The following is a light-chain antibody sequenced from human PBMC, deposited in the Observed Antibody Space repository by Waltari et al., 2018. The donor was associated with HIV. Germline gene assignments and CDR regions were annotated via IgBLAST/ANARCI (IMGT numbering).Light chain of an antibody. CDR2: EVT. J-gene: IGLJ2*01. Sequence: QSALTQPASVSGSPGQSIAISCTGTSSDVGSYNLVSWYQQYPGKAPKLMIYEVTKRPSGVSNRFSASKSGNTASLTISGLQAEDEADYYCCSFAGSRTHVVLGGGTKLTVL. CDR1: SSDVGSYNL. V-gene: IGLV2-23*02. CDR3: CSFAGSRTHVV.